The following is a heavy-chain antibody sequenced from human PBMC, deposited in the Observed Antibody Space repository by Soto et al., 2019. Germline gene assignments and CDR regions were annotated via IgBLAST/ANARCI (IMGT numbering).Heavy chain of an antibody. CDR1: GFTFSSYW. D-gene: IGHD4-17*01. V-gene: IGHV4-59*01. CDR2: IFYSGSA. CDR3: ARDRSPYGDYESY. Sequence: GSLRLSCAASGFTFSSYWMHWIRQPPGKGLEWMGYIFYSGSANYNPSLKSRVTISIDTSKRQFSLKLNSVTAADTAVYYCARDRSPYGDYESYWGQGILVTVSS. J-gene: IGHJ4*02.